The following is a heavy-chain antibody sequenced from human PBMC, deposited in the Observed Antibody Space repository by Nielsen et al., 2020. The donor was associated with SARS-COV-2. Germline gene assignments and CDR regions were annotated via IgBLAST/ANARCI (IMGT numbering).Heavy chain of an antibody. Sequence: ASVKVSCKASGYTFTGYYMHWARQPPGQGLEWMGWINPNSGGTNYAQKFQGWVTMTRDTSISTDYMELSRLRSDDTAVYYCAVELRTTVIHGWFDPWGQGTLVTVSS. CDR1: GYTFTGYY. J-gene: IGHJ5*02. D-gene: IGHD4-17*01. CDR3: AVELRTTVIHGWFDP. CDR2: INPNSGGT. V-gene: IGHV1-2*04.